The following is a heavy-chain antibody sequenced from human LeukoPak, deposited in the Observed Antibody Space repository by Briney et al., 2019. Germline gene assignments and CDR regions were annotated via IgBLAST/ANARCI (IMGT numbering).Heavy chain of an antibody. CDR2: IYHSGST. V-gene: IGHV4-4*02. J-gene: IGHJ5*02. Sequence: MASETLSLTCAVSGGSISSSNWWSWVRQPPGKGLEWIGEIYHSGSTNYNPSLNSRVTISGDTSKNQFSLKLTSVTAADTAVYYCARGSTTKVSNWFDPWGQGTLVIVSS. CDR3: ARGSTTKVSNWFDP. D-gene: IGHD1-1*01. CDR1: GGSISSSNW.